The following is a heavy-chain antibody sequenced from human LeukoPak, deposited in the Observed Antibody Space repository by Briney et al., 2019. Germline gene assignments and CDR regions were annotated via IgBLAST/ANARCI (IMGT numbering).Heavy chain of an antibody. D-gene: IGHD5-18*01. J-gene: IGHJ3*02. CDR1: GGSISRGGYS. CDR2: FYYSGST. Sequence: PSQTLSLTCAVSGGSISRGGYSWSWIRQPPGKGLEWIGYFYYSGSTYYNPSLKSRVTISVDTSKNQLSLKLSSVTAADTAVYYCARVDTAMGWGPWRTSYNAFDIWGQGTMVTVSS. V-gene: IGHV4-30-4*07. CDR3: ARVDTAMGWGPWRTSYNAFDI.